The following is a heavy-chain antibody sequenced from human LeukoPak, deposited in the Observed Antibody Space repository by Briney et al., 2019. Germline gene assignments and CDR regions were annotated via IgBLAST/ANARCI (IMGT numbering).Heavy chain of an antibody. CDR3: AKSQYSFGAGSTRPLFDY. D-gene: IGHD3-10*01. Sequence: GASVKVSCMASGYIFTDYYIHWARQARGQGLEWMGWINPNSGGTYFAQKFEARVTLTRDTSINTVYMEVRGLTSDDTAVYYCAKSQYSFGAGSTRPLFDYWGQGTLVTVSS. J-gene: IGHJ4*02. CDR1: GYIFTDYY. V-gene: IGHV1-2*02. CDR2: INPNSGGT.